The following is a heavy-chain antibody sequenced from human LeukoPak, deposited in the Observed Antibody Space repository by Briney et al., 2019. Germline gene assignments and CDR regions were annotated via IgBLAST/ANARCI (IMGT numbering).Heavy chain of an antibody. J-gene: IGHJ3*02. Sequence: GGSLRLSCAASGLAFSSYGMHWVRQPPGKGLEWVAVIWYDGSDKYYADSVKGRFTISRDNSKNTLYLQMNSLRAEDTAVYHCARARNDGFDTWGQGTMVTVSS. CDR2: IWYDGSDK. CDR3: ARARNDGFDT. CDR1: GLAFSSYG. V-gene: IGHV3-33*01.